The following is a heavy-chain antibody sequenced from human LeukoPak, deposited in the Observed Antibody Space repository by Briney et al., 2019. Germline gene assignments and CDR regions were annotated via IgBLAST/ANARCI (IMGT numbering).Heavy chain of an antibody. J-gene: IGHJ4*02. CDR3: ARAERITIFGVVNYYFDY. CDR1: GYTFTGYY. Sequence: ASVKVSCKASGYTFTGYYMHWVRQAPGQGLEWMGRINPNSGGTNYAQKFQGRVTMTRDTSISTAYMELSRLRSDDTAVYYCARAERITIFGVVNYYFDYWGQGTLVTVSS. V-gene: IGHV1-2*06. CDR2: INPNSGGT. D-gene: IGHD3-3*01.